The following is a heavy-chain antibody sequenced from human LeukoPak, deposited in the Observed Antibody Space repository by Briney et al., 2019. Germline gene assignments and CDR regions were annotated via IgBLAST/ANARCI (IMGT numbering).Heavy chain of an antibody. D-gene: IGHD1-26*01. V-gene: IGHV4-39*01. CDR2: IYYSGST. J-gene: IGHJ5*02. CDR3: ARVSGSYWRLVWFDP. CDR1: GGSISSSSYY. Sequence: SETLSLTCTVSGGSISSSSYYWGWIRQPPGKGLEWIGSIYYSGSTYYNPSLKSRVTISVDTSKNQFSLKLSSVTAADTAVYYCARVSGSYWRLVWFDPWGQGTLVTVSS.